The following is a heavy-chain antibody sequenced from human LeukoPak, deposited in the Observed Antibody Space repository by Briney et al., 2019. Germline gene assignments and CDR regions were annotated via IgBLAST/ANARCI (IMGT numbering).Heavy chain of an antibody. V-gene: IGHV3-53*01. Sequence: GGSLRLSCAASGFTVSSNYMSWVRQAPGKGLEWVSVIYSGGSTYYADSVKGRFTISRDNSKNTLYLQMNSLRAEDTAVYYCARWGSMRWAYYYYGMDVWGQGTTVTVSS. D-gene: IGHD3-16*01. CDR3: ARWGSMRWAYYYYGMDV. J-gene: IGHJ6*02. CDR2: IYSGGST. CDR1: GFTVSSNY.